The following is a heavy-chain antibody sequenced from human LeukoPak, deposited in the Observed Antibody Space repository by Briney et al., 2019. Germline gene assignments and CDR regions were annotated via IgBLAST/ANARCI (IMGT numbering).Heavy chain of an antibody. CDR1: GFTFSSYS. Sequence: GGSLRLSCAASGFTFSSYSMNWVRQAPGKGLEWVSSISSSSSYIYYADSVKGRFTISRDNAKNSLYLQMNSLRAEDTAVYYCARDGYSSSWYRGASDYWGQGTLVTVSS. CDR2: ISSSSSYI. V-gene: IGHV3-21*01. D-gene: IGHD6-13*01. J-gene: IGHJ4*02. CDR3: ARDGYSSSWYRGASDY.